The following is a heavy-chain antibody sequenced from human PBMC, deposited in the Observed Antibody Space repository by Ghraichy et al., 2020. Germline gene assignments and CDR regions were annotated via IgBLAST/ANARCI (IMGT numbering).Heavy chain of an antibody. CDR1: GGSFSGYY. J-gene: IGHJ4*02. CDR3: ARSSIAARRRPYFDY. Sequence: SETLSLTCAVYGGSFSGYYWSWIRQPPGKGLEWIGEINHSGSTNYNPSLKSRVTISVDTSKNQFSLKLSSVTAADTAVYYCARSSIAARRRPYFDYWGQGTLVTVSS. V-gene: IGHV4-34*01. D-gene: IGHD6-6*01. CDR2: INHSGST.